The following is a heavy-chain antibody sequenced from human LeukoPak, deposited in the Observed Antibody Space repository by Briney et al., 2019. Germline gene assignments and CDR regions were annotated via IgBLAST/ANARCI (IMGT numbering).Heavy chain of an antibody. V-gene: IGHV1-46*01. CDR2: INPSGGST. D-gene: IGHD2-15*01. Sequence: ASVKLSCKASGYTFTSYYMHWVRQAPGQGLEWMGIINPSGGSTSYAQKFQGRVTMTRDMSTSTVYMELSSLRSEDTAVYYCARDEYRSGGSCYPGPYWGQGTLVTVSS. CDR1: GYTFTSYY. CDR3: ARDEYRSGGSCYPGPY. J-gene: IGHJ4*02.